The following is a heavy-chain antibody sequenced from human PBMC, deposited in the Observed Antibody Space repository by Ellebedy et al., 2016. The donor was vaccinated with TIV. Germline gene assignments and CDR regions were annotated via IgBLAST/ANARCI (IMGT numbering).Heavy chain of an antibody. CDR2: IRYDGSNK. J-gene: IGHJ6*02. V-gene: IGHV3-30*02. CDR3: AKIGAAGIPFYYYYYGMDV. D-gene: IGHD6-13*01. Sequence: GESLKISCAASGFTFSSYGMHWVRQAPGKGLEWVAFIRYDGSNKYYAVSVKGRFTISRGNSKNTLYLQMNSLRAEDTAVYYCAKIGAAGIPFYYYYYGMDVWGQGTTVTVSS. CDR1: GFTFSSYG.